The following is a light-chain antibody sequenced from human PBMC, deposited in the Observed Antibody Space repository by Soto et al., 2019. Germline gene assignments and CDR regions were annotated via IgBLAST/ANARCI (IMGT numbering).Light chain of an antibody. V-gene: IGKV3-15*01. CDR1: RNINRK. CDR2: GAS. Sequence: EIVMTQSPATLSVSPGERATLSCRASRNINRKLAWYQQKPGQAPRLLISGASTRATGIPARFSGSGSGTDFTHTISSLQSENFAVYYCQQYDDYPPLIFGGGTKVEIK. CDR3: QQYDDYPPLI. J-gene: IGKJ4*01.